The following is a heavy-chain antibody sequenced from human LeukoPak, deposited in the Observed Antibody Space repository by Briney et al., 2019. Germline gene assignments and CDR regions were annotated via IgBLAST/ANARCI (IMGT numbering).Heavy chain of an antibody. D-gene: IGHD3-22*01. J-gene: IGHJ3*02. CDR2: ISSSTSTI. V-gene: IGHV3-48*02. CDR1: GFTFSSYS. CDR3: ARPFSDSGGYYYKSFDI. Sequence: GSLRLSCAASGFTFSSYSMNWVRQAPGKGLEWVSYISSSTSTIYYADSVKGRFTISRDNAKNSLYLQMNSLRDEDTAVYYCARPFSDSGGYYYKSFDIWGQGTMVTVSS.